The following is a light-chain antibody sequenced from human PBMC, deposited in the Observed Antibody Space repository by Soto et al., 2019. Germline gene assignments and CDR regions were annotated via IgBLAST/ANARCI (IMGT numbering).Light chain of an antibody. V-gene: IGKV1-8*01. Sequence: AIRMTQSPSSFSASTGDRVTITCRASQGISSYLAWYQQKPGKAPKLLIYAASTLQSGVPSRFSGSGSGTDFTLIISSLQPDDFATYYCQQYTSYSWTFCQGTKVEI. CDR1: QGISSY. J-gene: IGKJ1*01. CDR3: QQYTSYSWT. CDR2: AAS.